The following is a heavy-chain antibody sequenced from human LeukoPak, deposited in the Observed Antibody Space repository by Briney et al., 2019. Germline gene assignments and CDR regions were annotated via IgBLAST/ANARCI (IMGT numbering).Heavy chain of an antibody. CDR2: INHSGST. CDR1: GGSFSGYY. Sequence: SETLSLTCAVYGGSFSGYYWSWIRQPPGKGLEWIGEINHSGSTNYNPSLKSRVTISVDTSKDQFSLKLSSVTAADTAVYYCARGYDGSGYYYRNWNFDLWGRGTLVTVSS. V-gene: IGHV4-34*01. J-gene: IGHJ2*01. D-gene: IGHD3-22*01. CDR3: ARGYDGSGYYYRNWNFDL.